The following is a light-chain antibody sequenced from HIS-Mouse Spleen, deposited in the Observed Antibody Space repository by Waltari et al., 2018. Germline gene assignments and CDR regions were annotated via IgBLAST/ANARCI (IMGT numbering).Light chain of an antibody. Sequence: IVMTQSPATLSVSPGERATLTCRASQRVRRNLAWYQQTPCQAPRRLIYGPSTKATGIPARFRGSGSGTEFNLTISSMQSEDFAVDYCKQDNNWWTFGQGTTVEIK. V-gene: IGKV3D-15*01. CDR2: GPS. J-gene: IGKJ1*01. CDR1: QRVRRN. CDR3: KQDNNWWT.